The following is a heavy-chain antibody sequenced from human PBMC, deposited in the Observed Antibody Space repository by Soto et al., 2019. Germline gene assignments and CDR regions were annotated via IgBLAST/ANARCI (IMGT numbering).Heavy chain of an antibody. V-gene: IGHV3-33*01. Sequence: GGSLRLSCAASGFTFSSYGMHWVRQAPGKGLEWVAVIWYDGSNKYYADSVKGRFTISRDNSKNTLYLQMNSLRAEDTAVYYRARVQPGYSSGWFDYWGQGTLVTVSS. CDR1: GFTFSSYG. CDR3: ARVQPGYSSGWFDY. D-gene: IGHD6-19*01. J-gene: IGHJ4*02. CDR2: IWYDGSNK.